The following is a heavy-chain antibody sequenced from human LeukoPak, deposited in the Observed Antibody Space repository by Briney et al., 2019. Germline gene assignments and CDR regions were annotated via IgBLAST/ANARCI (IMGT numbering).Heavy chain of an antibody. CDR2: INHSGSI. V-gene: IGHV4-34*01. Sequence: SETLSLTCAVYGGSFSAYYWTWIRQPPGKGLEWIGEINHSGSINYNPSLKSRVTISVDTSKNQFSLKLSSVTAADTAVYYCAKRGPYYYGSGSYYKGAQYYFDSWGQGPLVTVSS. CDR3: AKRGPYYYGSGSYYKGAQYYFDS. CDR1: GGSFSAYY. D-gene: IGHD3-10*01. J-gene: IGHJ4*02.